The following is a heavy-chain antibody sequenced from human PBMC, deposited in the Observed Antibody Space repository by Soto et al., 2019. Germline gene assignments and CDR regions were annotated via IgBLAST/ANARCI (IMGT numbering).Heavy chain of an antibody. J-gene: IGHJ4*02. CDR2: INSDGSST. D-gene: IGHD2-15*01. CDR3: VRTSLVVAAATREDY. CDR1: GFTFSSYW. Sequence: EVPLVESGGGLVQPGGSLRLSCAASGFTFSSYWMHWVRQAPGKGLVWVSRINSDGSSTSYADSVKGRFSISRDNAKNTLYLQMNSLRAEDTAVYYCVRTSLVVAAATREDYWGQGTLVTLSS. V-gene: IGHV3-74*01.